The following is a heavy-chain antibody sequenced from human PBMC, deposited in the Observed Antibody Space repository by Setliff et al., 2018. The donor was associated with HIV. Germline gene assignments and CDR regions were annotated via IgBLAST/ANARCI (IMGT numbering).Heavy chain of an antibody. D-gene: IGHD6-13*01. CDR3: ARGIAAAGGYFDY. V-gene: IGHV4-31*03. CDR2: IYYSGNT. CDR1: GGSISSGGYY. Sequence: KASETLSLTCTVSGGSISSGGYYWNWIRQHPGKGLEWIGYIYYSGNTYYNPSLKSRITISLDTSKNQFFLKLSSVTAADTAVYYCARGIAAAGGYFDYWGPGTLVTVSS. J-gene: IGHJ4*02.